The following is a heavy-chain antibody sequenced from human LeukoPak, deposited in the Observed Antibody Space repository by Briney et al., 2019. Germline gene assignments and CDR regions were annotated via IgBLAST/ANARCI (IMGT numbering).Heavy chain of an antibody. V-gene: IGHV1-24*01. CDR3: AAPSARSTVTTWSAFDL. Sequence: ASVKVSCKVSGYRLTELYIYWVRQAPGEGPEWMGGFDPEDDRGIYAQKFQGRVTMTEDTSTNTAYMELSSPRSEDSAMYYCAAPSARSTVTTWSAFDLWGQGTMVTVSS. J-gene: IGHJ3*01. D-gene: IGHD4-17*01. CDR2: FDPEDDRG. CDR1: GYRLTELY.